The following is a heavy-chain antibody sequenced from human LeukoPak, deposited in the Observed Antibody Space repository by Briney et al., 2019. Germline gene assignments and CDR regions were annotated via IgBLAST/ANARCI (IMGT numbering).Heavy chain of an antibody. CDR3: ARDPIGSRWPYYFDY. D-gene: IGHD6-13*01. CDR1: GYTFTTYA. Sequence: GASVNVSCKASGYTFTTYAMHWVRQAPGQRLEWMGWINAGNGNTKYSQNFQARVTITRDTSASTAYMELSSLRSEDTAVYYCARDPIGSRWPYYFDYWGQGTLVTVSS. V-gene: IGHV1-3*01. CDR2: INAGNGNT. J-gene: IGHJ4*02.